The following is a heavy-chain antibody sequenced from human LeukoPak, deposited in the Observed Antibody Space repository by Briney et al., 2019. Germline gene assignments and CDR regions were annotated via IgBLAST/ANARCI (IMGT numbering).Heavy chain of an antibody. Sequence: PSETLSLTCAVYGGSFSGYYWSWIRQPPGKGLEWIGEINHSGSTNYNPSLKSRVSISVDTSEKQFSLKITSVTAADTAEYYCVRDRQYCTGGNCYSEDLPDSWGQGIVVAVS. CDR1: GGSFSGYY. CDR2: INHSGST. D-gene: IGHD2-15*01. V-gene: IGHV4-34*01. J-gene: IGHJ4*02. CDR3: VRDRQYCTGGNCYSEDLPDS.